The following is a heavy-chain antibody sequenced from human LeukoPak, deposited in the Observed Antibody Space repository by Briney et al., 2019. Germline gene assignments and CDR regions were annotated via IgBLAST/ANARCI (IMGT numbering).Heavy chain of an antibody. J-gene: IGHJ4*02. V-gene: IGHV5-51*01. CDR3: ARQHERYYYDRSGYYLGHFDS. CDR1: GYSFARYW. D-gene: IGHD3-22*01. CDR2: IHPGDSDI. Sequence: GESLKISCKGSGYSFARYWIGWVRQMPGKGLEWMGIIHPGDSDIRYSPSFQGQVTMSADKSISTAHLQWSSLKASDTAMYYCARQHERYYYDRSGYYLGHFDSWGQGTLVTVS.